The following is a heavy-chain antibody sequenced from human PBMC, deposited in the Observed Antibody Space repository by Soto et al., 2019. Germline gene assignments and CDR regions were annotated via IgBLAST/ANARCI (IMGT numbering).Heavy chain of an antibody. D-gene: IGHD3-9*01. J-gene: IGHJ5*02. CDR1: GGSISSGDYY. Sequence: QVQLQESGPGLVKPSQTLSLTCTVSGGSISSGDYYWSWIRQPPGKGLEWIGYIYYSGSTYYNPSLKSPVTISVDTSKNQFSLKLSSVTAADTAVYYCARGNRREGYYDILTGYYGRNNWFDPWGQGTLVTVSS. CDR2: IYYSGST. CDR3: ARGNRREGYYDILTGYYGRNNWFDP. V-gene: IGHV4-30-4*01.